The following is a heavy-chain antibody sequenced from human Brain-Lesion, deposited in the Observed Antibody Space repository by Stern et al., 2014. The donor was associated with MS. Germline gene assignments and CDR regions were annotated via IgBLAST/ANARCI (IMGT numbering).Heavy chain of an antibody. V-gene: IGHV1-24*01. D-gene: IGHD1-26*01. CDR1: GYTLTELS. CDR2: FDPEDGET. CDR3: ATLSPGAGGNYYRHFDY. J-gene: IGHJ4*02. Sequence: QVQLVQSGAEVKKPGASVKVSCKVSGYTLTELSMHWVRQAPRKGLEWMGGFDPEDGETIYAQKFQGRVTMTEDTSTDTAYMEQSSLRSEDTAVYYCATLSPGAGGNYYRHFDYWGQGTLVTVSS.